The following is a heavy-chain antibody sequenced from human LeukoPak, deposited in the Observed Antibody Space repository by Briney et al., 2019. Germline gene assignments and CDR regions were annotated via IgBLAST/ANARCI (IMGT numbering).Heavy chain of an antibody. D-gene: IGHD4-23*01. CDR1: GFAFGSEA. CDR3: ARDPWESYGGRYYFYGMDV. J-gene: IGHJ6*02. CDR2: ISPGGGTT. V-gene: IGHV3-23*01. Sequence: GGSLRLSCAVSGFAFGSEAMSWVRQSPARGLEWVASISPGGGTTYYADSVKGRFTISRDNSNNTLYLQMNSLRAEDTGVYHCARDPWESYGGRYYFYGMDVWGQGTTVSVSS.